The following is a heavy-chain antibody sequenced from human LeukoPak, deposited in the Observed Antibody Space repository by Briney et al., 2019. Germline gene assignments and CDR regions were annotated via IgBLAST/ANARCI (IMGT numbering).Heavy chain of an antibody. CDR2: VNRDGSET. Sequence: GGSLRLSCAASGFTLSNHWMTWVRQVPGRGPEWVANVNRDGSETYYLDSVKGRFTISKDNAKNSLYLQMNSLRVEDTAIYYCAKVGPKEWLEIIDYWGQGTLVTASS. CDR3: AKVGPKEWLEIIDY. J-gene: IGHJ4*02. V-gene: IGHV3-7*03. CDR1: GFTLSNHW. D-gene: IGHD6-19*01.